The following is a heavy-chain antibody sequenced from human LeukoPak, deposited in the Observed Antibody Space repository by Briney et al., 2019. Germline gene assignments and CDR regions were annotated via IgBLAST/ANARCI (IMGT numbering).Heavy chain of an antibody. J-gene: IGHJ4*02. CDR1: GFSFSDYY. CDR3: ARDIGAYSGYDGIDY. D-gene: IGHD5-12*01. Sequence: KTAGSLRLSCAASGFSFSDYYMSWIRQAPGQELEWGSYISGSSTTTFYADSVKGRFTISSDNDNNSLYLQMNSLRAEATAVYYCARDIGAYSGYDGIDYWGQGTLVTVSS. CDR2: ISGSSTTT. V-gene: IGHV3-11*04.